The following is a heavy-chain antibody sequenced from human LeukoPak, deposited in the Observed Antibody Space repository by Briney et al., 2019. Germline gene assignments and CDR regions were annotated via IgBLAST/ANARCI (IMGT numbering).Heavy chain of an antibody. CDR3: ARRHYYDSSGYYSDY. CDR2: IYSGGST. CDR1: GFTVSSNY. D-gene: IGHD3-22*01. J-gene: IGHJ4*02. Sequence: GGFLRLSCAASGFTVSSNYMSWVRQAPGKGLEWVSVIYSGGSTYYADSVKGRFTISRDNSKNTLYLQMNSLRAEDTAVYYCARRHYYDSSGYYSDYWGQGTLVTVSS. V-gene: IGHV3-53*01.